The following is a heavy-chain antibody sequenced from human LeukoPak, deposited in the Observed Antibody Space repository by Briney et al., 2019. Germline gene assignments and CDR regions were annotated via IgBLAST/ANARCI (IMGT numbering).Heavy chain of an antibody. CDR1: GYTFTGYY. D-gene: IGHD3-3*01. V-gene: IGHV1-2*02. CDR3: ARDSVDFWSGYYKKY. Sequence: ASVKVSCKASGYTFTGYYIHWVRQAPGQGLEWMGWINPNSGGTNYAQKLQGRVTMTRDTSISTAYMELSRLRSDDTAVYYCARDSVDFWSGYYKKYWGQGTLVTVSS. J-gene: IGHJ4*02. CDR2: INPNSGGT.